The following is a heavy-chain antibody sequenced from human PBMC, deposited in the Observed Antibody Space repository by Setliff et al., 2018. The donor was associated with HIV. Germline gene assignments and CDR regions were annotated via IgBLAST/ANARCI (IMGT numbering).Heavy chain of an antibody. CDR3: AKGQDGLRYNWFDP. CDR2: IYGSSGST. Sequence: GGSLRLSCAASGMTFDSHEMYWVRQAPGKGLEWVSAIYGSSGSTNYADSVKGRFTISRDNSKNMLYLQMNSLRAEDTAVYYCAKGQDGLRYNWFDPWGHGTLVTVSS. CDR1: GMTFDSHE. J-gene: IGHJ5*02. V-gene: IGHV3-23*01.